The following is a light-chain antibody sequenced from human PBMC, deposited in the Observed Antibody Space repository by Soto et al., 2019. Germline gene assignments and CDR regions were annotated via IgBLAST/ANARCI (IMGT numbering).Light chain of an antibody. V-gene: IGLV1-40*01. Sequence: QSVLTQPPSVSGAPGQGITISCTGSSSNIGAGYDVHWYLQLPETGPKLLIYANTNRPSGVPDRISASKSGTSASLAITGLQAEDEADYYCQTYDSSLSAYVFGSGTKLTVL. CDR2: ANT. CDR3: QTYDSSLSAYV. J-gene: IGLJ1*01. CDR1: SSNIGAGYD.